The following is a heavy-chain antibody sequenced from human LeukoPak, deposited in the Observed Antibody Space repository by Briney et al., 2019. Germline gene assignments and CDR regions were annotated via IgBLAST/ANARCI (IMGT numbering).Heavy chain of an antibody. Sequence: GGSLRPSCAASGFTFSSYGMHWVRQAPGKGLEWVAVIWYDGSNKYYADSVKGRFTISRDNSKNTLYLQMNSLRAEDTAVYYCAKCARVDWLPIDYWGQGTLVTVSS. D-gene: IGHD3-9*01. J-gene: IGHJ4*02. CDR2: IWYDGSNK. CDR1: GFTFSSYG. V-gene: IGHV3-33*06. CDR3: AKCARVDWLPIDY.